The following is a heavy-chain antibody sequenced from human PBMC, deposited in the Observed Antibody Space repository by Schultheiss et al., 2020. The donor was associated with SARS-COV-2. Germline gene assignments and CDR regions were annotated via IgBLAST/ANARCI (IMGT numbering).Heavy chain of an antibody. D-gene: IGHD6-13*01. CDR2: IDWDDDK. J-gene: IGHJ6*02. CDR3: ARIRREQQLRGYYYGMDV. CDR1: GFSLSTSGVG. Sequence: SGPTLVKPTQTLTLTCTFSGFSLSTSGVGVGWIRQPPGKALEWLALIDWDDDKHYSTSLKSRLTITKDTSKNQVVLTMTNMDPVDTATYYCARIRREQQLRGYYYGMDVWGQGTTVTVSS. V-gene: IGHV2-5*02.